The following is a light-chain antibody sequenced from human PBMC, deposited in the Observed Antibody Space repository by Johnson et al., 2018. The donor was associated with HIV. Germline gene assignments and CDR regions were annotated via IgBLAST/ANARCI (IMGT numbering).Light chain of an antibody. Sequence: QSVLTQPPSVSAAPGQKVTISCSGSSPNIGKNYVSWYQQLPGTAPKLLIYENNKRPSGIPDRLSGSKSGTSATLGITGLQTGDEADYYCGTWDSTFYVFGTGTKVTVL. J-gene: IGLJ1*01. CDR1: SPNIGKNY. CDR2: ENN. V-gene: IGLV1-51*02. CDR3: GTWDSTFYV.